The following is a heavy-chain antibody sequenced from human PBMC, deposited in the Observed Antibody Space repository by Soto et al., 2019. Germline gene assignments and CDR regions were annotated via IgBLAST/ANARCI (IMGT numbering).Heavy chain of an antibody. D-gene: IGHD2-15*01. CDR1: GYSFPNYW. V-gene: IGHV5-51*01. Sequence: GESLKISCKGSGYSFPNYWIGWVRQMPGKGLEWMGIIYPADSDTRYSPSFQGQVTISADKSIDTAYVQWSSLKASDTAMYYCARRWYDHNSGIYYFDYWGQGTQVTVSS. CDR2: IYPADSDT. CDR3: ARRWYDHNSGIYYFDY. J-gene: IGHJ4*02.